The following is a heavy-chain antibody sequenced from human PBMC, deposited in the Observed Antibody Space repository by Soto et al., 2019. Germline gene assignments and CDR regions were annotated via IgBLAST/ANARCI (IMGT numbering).Heavy chain of an antibody. CDR1: GGSITDYY. D-gene: IGHD3-22*01. CDR3: ARAGGIYYDSSGFLHY. J-gene: IGHJ4*02. V-gene: IGHV4-59*01. Sequence: SETLSLTCTVSGGSITDYYWSWIRQSPGKGLDWIGYIYYTGTTKYNPSLKSRVTISVDTSKNQFSLQLSSVTAADTALYYCARAGGIYYDSSGFLHYWGQGALVTVSS. CDR2: IYYTGTT.